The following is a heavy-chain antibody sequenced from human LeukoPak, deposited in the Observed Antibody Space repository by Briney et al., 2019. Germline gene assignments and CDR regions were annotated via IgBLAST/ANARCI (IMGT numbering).Heavy chain of an antibody. CDR3: ARGGSAFPPGY. CDR1: GFTFSSYW. Sequence: PGRSLRLSCAASGFTFSSYWMSWVRQAPGKGLEWVANIKQDGSDKYYVDSVKGRFTISRDNAKNSLYLQMNSLRAEDTAVYYCARGGSAFPPGYWGQGTLVTVSS. D-gene: IGHD6-6*01. V-gene: IGHV3-7*04. J-gene: IGHJ4*02. CDR2: IKQDGSDK.